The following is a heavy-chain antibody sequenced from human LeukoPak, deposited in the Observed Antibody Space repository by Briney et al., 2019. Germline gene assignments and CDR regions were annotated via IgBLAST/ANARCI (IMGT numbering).Heavy chain of an antibody. J-gene: IGHJ4*02. D-gene: IGHD6-19*01. CDR1: GFTFSSYW. Sequence: GGSLRLSCEASGFTFSSYWMHWVRQAPGKGLVWVSRINPDGSSTTYADSVKGRFTMSRDNAANMLYLQMNSLRADDTAVYYCVRGIAGAANDHWGQETLVTVSS. V-gene: IGHV3-74*01. CDR2: INPDGSST. CDR3: VRGIAGAANDH.